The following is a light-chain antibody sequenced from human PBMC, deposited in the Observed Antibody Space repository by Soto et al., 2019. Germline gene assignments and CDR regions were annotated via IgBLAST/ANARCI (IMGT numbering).Light chain of an antibody. CDR3: SSYTSSSTLV. Sequence: QSVLAQPASVSGSPGQSITISCTGTSSDVGGYNYVSWYQQHPGKAPKRMIYEVSKRPSGVSNRFSGSKSGNTASLTISRLQAEDEADYYCSSYTSSSTLVFGTGTKVTV. J-gene: IGLJ1*01. V-gene: IGLV2-14*01. CDR1: SSDVGGYNY. CDR2: EVS.